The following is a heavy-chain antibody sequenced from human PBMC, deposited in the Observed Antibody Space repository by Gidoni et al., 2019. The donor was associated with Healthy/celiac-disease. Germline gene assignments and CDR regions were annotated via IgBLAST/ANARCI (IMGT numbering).Heavy chain of an antibody. CDR2: IYSGGST. V-gene: IGHV3-53*02. CDR3: ARGGGLMATVSPLDY. CDR1: GFTVSSNY. Sequence: EVQLVETGGGLIQPGGSLRLSCAASGFTVSSNYMSWVRQAPGKGLEWVSVIYSGGSTYYADSVKGRFTISRDNSKNTLYLQMNSLRAEDTAVYYCARGGGLMATVSPLDYWGQGTLVTVSS. D-gene: IGHD4-17*01. J-gene: IGHJ4*02.